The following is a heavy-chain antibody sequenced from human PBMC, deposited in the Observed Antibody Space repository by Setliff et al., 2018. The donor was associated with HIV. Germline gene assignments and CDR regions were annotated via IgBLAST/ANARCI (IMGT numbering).Heavy chain of an antibody. V-gene: IGHV1-18*01. D-gene: IGHD4-4*01. CDR3: ARVGRLHYLTPFYYYGMDV. J-gene: IGHJ6*02. Sequence: ASVKVSCKASGYTFSSYGISWVRQAPGQGLEWMGWISAYNGDSNYAQKVQGRITLTTDTATSTAYMELRSLRSEDTAVYYCARVGRLHYLTPFYYYGMDVWGQGTTVTVSS. CDR2: ISAYNGDS. CDR1: GYTFSSYG.